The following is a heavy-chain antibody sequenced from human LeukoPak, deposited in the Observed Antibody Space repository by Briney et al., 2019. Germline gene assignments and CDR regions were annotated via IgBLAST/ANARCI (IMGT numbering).Heavy chain of an antibody. CDR2: INHSGST. D-gene: IGHD6-19*01. CDR1: GGSFSGYS. J-gene: IGHJ2*01. CDR3: ARRDSGGYGYFDL. Sequence: SETLSLTCAVYGGSFSGYSWSWIRQPPGKGLEWIGEINHSGSTNYNPSLKSRVTISIDTSKNQFSLRLTSLTAADTAVYYCARRDSGGYGYFDLWGRGTLVTVSS. V-gene: IGHV4-34*01.